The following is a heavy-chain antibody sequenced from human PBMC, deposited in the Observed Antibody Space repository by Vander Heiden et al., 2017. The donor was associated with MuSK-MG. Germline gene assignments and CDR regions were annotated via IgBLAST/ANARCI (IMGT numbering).Heavy chain of an antibody. J-gene: IGHJ4*02. CDR3: VSSGSSGWYFDY. V-gene: IGHV4-31*03. D-gene: IGHD6-19*01. Sequence: QVQLQESGPGLVKPSPTLSLTCPVSGGSVNSGDYFWNWIRQHPGKGLEWIGYRYYSGSTYYIPSLKSRVTISVDTSKNHFSLKLTSVTAADTAVYYCVSSGSSGWYFDYWGQGALVTVSS. CDR2: RYYSGST. CDR1: GGSVNSGDYF.